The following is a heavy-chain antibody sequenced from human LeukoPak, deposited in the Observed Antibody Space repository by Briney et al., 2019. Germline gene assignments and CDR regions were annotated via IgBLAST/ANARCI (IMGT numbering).Heavy chain of an antibody. CDR2: IYPADSDT. CDR1: GYTFTSSW. J-gene: IGHJ4*02. V-gene: IGHV5-51*01. Sequence: GESLKISCQVSGYTFTSSWIGWLRPMPGKGLEWMGIIYPADSDTRYKPSFEGQVTISADKSISTAYLQWSSLKASDTAMYYCARRYCSGGTCYFDYWGQGTLVTVSS. D-gene: IGHD2-15*01. CDR3: ARRYCSGGTCYFDY.